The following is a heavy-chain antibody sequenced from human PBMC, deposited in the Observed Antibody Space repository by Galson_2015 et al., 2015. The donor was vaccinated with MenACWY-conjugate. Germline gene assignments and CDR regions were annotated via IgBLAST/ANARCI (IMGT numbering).Heavy chain of an antibody. D-gene: IGHD6-19*01. J-gene: IGHJ4*02. V-gene: IGHV3-33*08. CDR2: IWDDGSYK. Sequence: SLRLSCAASGFTFGTYGIHWVRQAPAKGLEWVALIWDDGSYKYYADSVKGRFTISRDNSKNTLYLQMNSLRAEDTAVYYCARLAVPGLNWGQGTLVTVSS. CDR3: ARLAVPGLN. CDR1: GFTFGTYG.